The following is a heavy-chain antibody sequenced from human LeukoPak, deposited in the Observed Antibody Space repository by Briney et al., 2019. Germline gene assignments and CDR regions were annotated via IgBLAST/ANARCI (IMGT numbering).Heavy chain of an antibody. D-gene: IGHD3-10*02. CDR1: GFTFSSYW. J-gene: IGHJ1*01. CDR2: ITSDGSST. Sequence: GGSLRLSCAASGFTFSSYWMFWGRQAPGKGPVWVSHITSDGSSTSYADSVRGRFTISRDNAKNTLFLQMNSLRAEDTAVYYCAQMLFPSKSFQHWGQGTLVTVSS. CDR3: AQMLFPSKSFQH. V-gene: IGHV3-74*01.